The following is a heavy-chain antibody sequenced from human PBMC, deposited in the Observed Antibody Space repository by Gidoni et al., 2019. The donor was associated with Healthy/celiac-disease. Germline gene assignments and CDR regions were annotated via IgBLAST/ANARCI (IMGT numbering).Heavy chain of an antibody. CDR3: ARDSPDYKDYYYGMDV. D-gene: IGHD4-4*01. CDR1: GLPSSSYS. J-gene: IGHJ6*02. Sequence: EVQLVESGGGLVKHGGSLRLHCAASGLPSSSYSMNWVRQAPGKGLERVSSISSSSSYIYYADSVKGRFTISRDNAKNSLYLQMNSLRAEDTAVYYCARDSPDYKDYYYGMDVWGQGTTVTVSS. CDR2: ISSSSSYI. V-gene: IGHV3-21*01.